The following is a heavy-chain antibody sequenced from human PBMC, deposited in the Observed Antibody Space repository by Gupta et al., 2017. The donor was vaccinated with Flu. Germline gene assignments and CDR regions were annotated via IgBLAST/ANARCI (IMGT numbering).Heavy chain of an antibody. CDR2: ISGSGGST. V-gene: IGHV3-23*01. J-gene: IGHJ3*02. D-gene: IGHD3-22*01. CDR1: GFTFSSYA. CDR3: AKHYYDSSGYYDDAFDI. Sequence: EVQLLESGGGLVQPGGSLRLSCAASGFTFSSYAMSWVRQAPGKGLEWVSAISGSGGSTYYADSVKGRFTISRDNSKNTLYLQMNSLRAEDTAVYYCAKHYYDSSGYYDDAFDIWGQGTMVTVSS.